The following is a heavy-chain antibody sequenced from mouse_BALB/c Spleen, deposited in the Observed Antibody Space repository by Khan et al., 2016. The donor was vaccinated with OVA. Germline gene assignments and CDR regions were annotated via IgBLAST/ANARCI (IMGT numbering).Heavy chain of an antibody. V-gene: IGHV2-6-2*01. CDR1: GFSLTSYG. CDR2: IWSDGST. D-gene: IGHD2-14*01. CDR3: ARHPRGYRVLYAMDY. J-gene: IGHJ4*01. Sequence: QVQLKESGPDLVAPSQSLSITCTVSGFSLTSYGVHWVRQPPGKGLEWLVVIWSDGSTTYNSALKSRLSISKDNSKSQVFLKMNSLQTDDTAMYYCARHPRGYRVLYAMDYWGQGTSVTVSS.